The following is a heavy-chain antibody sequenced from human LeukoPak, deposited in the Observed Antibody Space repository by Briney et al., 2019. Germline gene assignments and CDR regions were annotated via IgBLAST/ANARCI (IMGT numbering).Heavy chain of an antibody. CDR1: GFTFSSYE. V-gene: IGHV3-48*03. CDR2: ISTSGSTI. J-gene: IGHJ4*02. D-gene: IGHD6-13*01. Sequence: GGSLRLSCAASGFTFSSYEMNWVPQAPGKGLEWVSYISTSGSTIYYADSVKGRFTISRDNAKNSLYLQMNSLRAEDTAVYYCAIYSTLDYWGQGTLVTVSS. CDR3: AIYSTLDY.